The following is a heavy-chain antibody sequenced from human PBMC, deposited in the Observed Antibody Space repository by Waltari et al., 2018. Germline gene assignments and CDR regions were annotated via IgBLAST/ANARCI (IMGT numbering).Heavy chain of an antibody. CDR2: INHSGST. Sequence: QVQLQQWGAGLLKPSETLSLTCAVYGGSFSGYYWSWIRQPPGKGLEWIGEINHSGSTNYNPSLNSRVTISVDTAKNQFSLKRSSVTAADTAVYYCARGRIAARLYGGLPWYFDLWGRGTLVTVSS. V-gene: IGHV4-34*01. D-gene: IGHD6-6*01. CDR1: GGSFSGYY. CDR3: ARGRIAARLYGGLPWYFDL. J-gene: IGHJ2*01.